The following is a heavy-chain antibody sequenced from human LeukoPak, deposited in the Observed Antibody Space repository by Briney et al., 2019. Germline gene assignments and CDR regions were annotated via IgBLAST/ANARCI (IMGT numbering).Heavy chain of an antibody. CDR1: GGSISSYS. Sequence: PSETLSLTCTVSGGSISSYSWSWIRQPAGKGPEWIGRIYTSGSTNYNPSLKSRLTMSADTSKNQFSLKLSSVTAADTAVYYCARVRNLGGSGDLDYWGQGILVTVSS. CDR2: IYTSGST. CDR3: ARVRNLGGSGDLDY. V-gene: IGHV4-4*07. J-gene: IGHJ4*02. D-gene: IGHD3-10*01.